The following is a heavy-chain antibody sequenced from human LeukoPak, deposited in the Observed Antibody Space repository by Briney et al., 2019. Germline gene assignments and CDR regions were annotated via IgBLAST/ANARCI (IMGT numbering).Heavy chain of an antibody. CDR1: GFTFTSYA. CDR3: ASNWNGDY. V-gene: IGHV3-23*01. D-gene: IGHD1-1*01. Sequence: PGGSLRLSCVASGFTFTSYAMTWVRQAPGKGLEWVSAISGSGYSTYYADSVKGRFTISRDNSKNTLDLQMNSLRVEDTAVYYCASNWNGDYWGQGTLVTVSS. CDR2: ISGSGYST. J-gene: IGHJ4*02.